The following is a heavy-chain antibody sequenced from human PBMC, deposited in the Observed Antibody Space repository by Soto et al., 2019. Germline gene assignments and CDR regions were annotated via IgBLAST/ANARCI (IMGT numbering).Heavy chain of an antibody. CDR2: IIPIFGTA. J-gene: IGHJ4*02. CDR1: GGTFSSYS. V-gene: IGHV1-69*13. CDR3: ARWGPAGEAY. Sequence: ASVKVSCKASGGTFSSYSINWVRQAPGQGLEWMGEIIPIFGTANYAQKFQGRVTITADESTSTAYMELSSLRSEDTAVYYCARWGPAGEAYWGQGTLVTVSS. D-gene: IGHD3-10*01.